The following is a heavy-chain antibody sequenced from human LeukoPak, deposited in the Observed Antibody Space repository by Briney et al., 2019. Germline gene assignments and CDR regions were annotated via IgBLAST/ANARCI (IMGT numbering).Heavy chain of an antibody. V-gene: IGHV4-61*01. CDR1: GGSISSGCYY. Sequence: SETLSLTCTVSGGSISSGCYYWSWLPQHPGGAREGIGYIYYSGSTNYHPSLKSRVTISVNTSNNQSSLKLSSVTAADTAVYYCARHPTRSDYGDYVDWGQGTLVTVSS. D-gene: IGHD4-17*01. J-gene: IGHJ4*02. CDR2: IYYSGST. CDR3: ARHPTRSDYGDYVD.